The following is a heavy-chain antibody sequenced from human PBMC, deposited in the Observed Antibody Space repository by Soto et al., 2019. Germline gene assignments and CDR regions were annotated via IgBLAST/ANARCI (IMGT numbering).Heavy chain of an antibody. V-gene: IGHV1-2*04. CDR3: ARASSGYSSGPSNYYYYMDV. J-gene: IGHJ6*03. CDR2: INPNSGGT. Sequence: ASVKVSCKASGYTFTGYYMHWVRQAPGQGLEWMGWINPNSGGTNYAQKFQGWVTMTRDTSISTAYMELSRLRSDDTAVYYCARASSGYSSGPSNYYYYMDVWGKGTTVTVSS. D-gene: IGHD6-19*01. CDR1: GYTFTGYY.